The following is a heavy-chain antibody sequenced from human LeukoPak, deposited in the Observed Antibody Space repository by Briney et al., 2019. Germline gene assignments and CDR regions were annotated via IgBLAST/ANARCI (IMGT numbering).Heavy chain of an antibody. CDR3: ARARIAAAGRNWFDP. Sequence: ASVKVSCKASGYTFVSYGISWVRQAPGQGLEWMGWISGYNSNTNYAQNLRGRVTMTTDTSTNTAYMELSSLRSEDTAVYYCARARIAAAGRNWFDPWGQGTLVTVSS. D-gene: IGHD6-13*01. V-gene: IGHV1-18*01. CDR2: ISGYNSNT. J-gene: IGHJ5*02. CDR1: GYTFVSYG.